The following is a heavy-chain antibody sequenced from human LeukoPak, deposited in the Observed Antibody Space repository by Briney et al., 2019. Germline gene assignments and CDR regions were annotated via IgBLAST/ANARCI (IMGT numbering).Heavy chain of an antibody. Sequence: GGSLRLSCAAPGFIFTHYFMAWIRQAPGRGPELISYISESGTKTYYADSVKGRFTISRDNAKNSLYLQMNSLRAEDTAVYSCAAVRYSSLDAWGQGTTVTVSS. CDR2: ISESGTKT. CDR3: AAVRYSSLDA. CDR1: GFIFTHYF. V-gene: IGHV3-11*01. J-gene: IGHJ6*02. D-gene: IGHD6-6*01.